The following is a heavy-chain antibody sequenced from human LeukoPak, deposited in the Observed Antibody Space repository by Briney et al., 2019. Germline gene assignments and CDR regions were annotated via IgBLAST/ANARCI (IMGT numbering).Heavy chain of an antibody. Sequence: ASVKVSCKASGYTFTSYGISWVRQAPGQGLEWMGWISAYNGNTNYAQKLQGRVTMTTDTSTSTAYMELRSLRSEDTAVYYCARDGRGYSSGWSYYYYYYMDVWGKGTTVTVSS. V-gene: IGHV1-18*01. CDR2: ISAYNGNT. CDR3: ARDGRGYSSGWSYYYYYYMDV. CDR1: GYTFTSYG. J-gene: IGHJ6*03. D-gene: IGHD6-19*01.